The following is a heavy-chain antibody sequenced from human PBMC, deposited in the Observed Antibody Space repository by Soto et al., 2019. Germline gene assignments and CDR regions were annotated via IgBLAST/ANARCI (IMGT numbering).Heavy chain of an antibody. J-gene: IGHJ4*02. CDR1: GFTFSSYA. V-gene: IGHV3-23*01. CDR2: ISGSGGST. D-gene: IGHD3-9*01. Sequence: PGGSLRLSCAASGFTFSSYAMSWVRQAPGKGLEWVSAISGSGGSTYYADSVKGRFTISRDNSKNTLYLQMNSLRAEDTAVYYCAKTLRYFDWPTKTLDHWGQGTLVTVSS. CDR3: AKTLRYFDWPTKTLDH.